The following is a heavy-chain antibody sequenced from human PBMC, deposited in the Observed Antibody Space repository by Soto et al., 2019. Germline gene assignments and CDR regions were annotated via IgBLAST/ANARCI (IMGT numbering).Heavy chain of an antibody. Sequence: PGGSLRLSCAASGFTFSSYAMHWVRQAPGKGPEWVAVISYDGSNKYYADSVKGRFTISRDNSKNTLYLQMNSLRAEDTAVYYCAKDKVPVVVTAPFDYWGQGTLVTVSS. V-gene: IGHV3-30*18. CDR3: AKDKVPVVVTAPFDY. D-gene: IGHD2-21*02. J-gene: IGHJ4*02. CDR1: GFTFSSYA. CDR2: ISYDGSNK.